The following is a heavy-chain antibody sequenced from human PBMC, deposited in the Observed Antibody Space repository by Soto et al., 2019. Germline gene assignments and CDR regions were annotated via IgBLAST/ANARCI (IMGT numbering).Heavy chain of an antibody. J-gene: IGHJ6*02. CDR3: ARGLNAAWRYYYYGMDV. Sequence: PSETLSLTCAVYGGSFSGYYWIRIRQPPGKGLEWIGEINHSGSTNYNPSLKSRVTISVDTSKNQFSLKLSSVTAADTAVYYCARGLNAAWRYYYYGMDVWGQGTTVTVSS. CDR2: INHSGST. D-gene: IGHD2-15*01. V-gene: IGHV4-34*01. CDR1: GGSFSGYY.